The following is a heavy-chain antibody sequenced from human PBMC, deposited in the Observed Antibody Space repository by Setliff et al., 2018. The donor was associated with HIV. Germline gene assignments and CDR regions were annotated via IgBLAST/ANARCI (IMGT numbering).Heavy chain of an antibody. J-gene: IGHJ6*03. D-gene: IGHD1-26*01. CDR2: INPSGGST. CDR1: GYTFTSYD. Sequence: ASVKVSCKASGYTFTSYDINWVRQAPGQGLEWMGIINPSGGSTNYAQKFQGRVTMTRDTSTSTVYMELSSLRSEDTAVYYCARAGRSGSYNHYYYYYMDVWGKGTTVTVSS. CDR3: ARAGRSGSYNHYYYYYMDV. V-gene: IGHV1-46*01.